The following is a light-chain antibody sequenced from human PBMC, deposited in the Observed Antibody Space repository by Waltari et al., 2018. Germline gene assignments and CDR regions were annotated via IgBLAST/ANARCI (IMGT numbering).Light chain of an antibody. V-gene: IGKV2-28*01. CDR2: LGS. CDR1: QSLLHSNGYNY. Sequence: CRSSQSLLHSNGYNYLDWYLQKPGQSPQLLIYLGSNRASGVPDRFSGSGSGTDFTLKISRVEAEDVGVYYCMQALQTPLTFGGGTKVEIK. J-gene: IGKJ4*01. CDR3: MQALQTPLT.